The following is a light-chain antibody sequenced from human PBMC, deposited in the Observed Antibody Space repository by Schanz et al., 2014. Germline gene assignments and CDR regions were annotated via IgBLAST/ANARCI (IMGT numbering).Light chain of an antibody. Sequence: QSVLTQPPSASGTPGQRVTISCSGSSSNIGSNTVNWYQQLPGTAPKLLIYRNNQRPSGVPDRFSASKSGTSASLAISGLRSEDEADYYCAAWDDSLSGRVFGGGTKLTVL. V-gene: IGLV1-47*01. J-gene: IGLJ2*01. CDR1: SSNIGSNT. CDR3: AAWDDSLSGRV. CDR2: RNN.